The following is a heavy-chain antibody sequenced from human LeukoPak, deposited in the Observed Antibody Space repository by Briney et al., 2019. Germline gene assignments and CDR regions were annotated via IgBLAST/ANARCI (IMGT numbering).Heavy chain of an antibody. CDR1: GFTFSSYA. D-gene: IGHD4-23*01. CDR3: AKEKTTVITPGIDY. Sequence: GRSLRLSCAVSGFTFSSYAMHWVRQAPGKGLEWVAVISYDGSNKYYADSVKGRFTISRDNSKNTLYLQMNSLRAEDTAVYYCAKEKTTVITPGIDYWGQGTLVTVSS. V-gene: IGHV3-30*04. J-gene: IGHJ4*02. CDR2: ISYDGSNK.